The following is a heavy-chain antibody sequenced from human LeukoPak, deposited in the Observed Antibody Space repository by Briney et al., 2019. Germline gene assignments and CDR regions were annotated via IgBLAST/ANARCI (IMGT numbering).Heavy chain of an antibody. CDR1: GFTFSSYS. J-gene: IGHJ3*02. V-gene: IGHV3-48*01. Sequence: GGSLRLSCAASGFTFSSYSMNWVRQAPGKGLEWVSYISSSSSTIYYADSVKGRFTISRDNAKNSLYLQMNSLRAEDTAVYYCARDAGDIVLNWALGAFDIWGQGTMVTASS. CDR3: ARDAGDIVLNWALGAFDI. CDR2: ISSSSSTI. D-gene: IGHD2-8*01.